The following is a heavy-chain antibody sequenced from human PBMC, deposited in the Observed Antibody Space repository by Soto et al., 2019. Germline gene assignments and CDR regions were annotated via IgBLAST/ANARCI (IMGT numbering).Heavy chain of an antibody. J-gene: IGHJ6*02. V-gene: IGHV3-21*01. CDR3: ARDRGSIDIVVVPAAIPYYYYGMDV. D-gene: IGHD2-2*02. Sequence: GGSLRLSCAASGFTFSSYSMNWVRQAPGKGLEWVSSISSSSSYIYYADSVKGRFTISRDNAKNSLYLQMNSLRAEDTAVYYCARDRGSIDIVVVPAAIPYYYYGMDVWGQGTTVTVSS. CDR2: ISSSSSYI. CDR1: GFTFSSYS.